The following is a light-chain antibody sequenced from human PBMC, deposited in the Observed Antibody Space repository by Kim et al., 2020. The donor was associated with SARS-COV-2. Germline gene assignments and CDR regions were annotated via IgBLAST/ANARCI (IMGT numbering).Light chain of an antibody. CDR1: QSRGYSDGRVC. Sequence: CRANQSRGYSDGRVCLDWVKQRPGQWPRGRMYEVSNRDSGGPDRFRGSGSGTDFTLQISRVGAEDVGGYDCRQGTHWPFTCGAGTKVDIK. V-gene: IGKV2-30*01. CDR2: EVS. J-gene: IGKJ3*01. CDR3: RQGTHWPFT.